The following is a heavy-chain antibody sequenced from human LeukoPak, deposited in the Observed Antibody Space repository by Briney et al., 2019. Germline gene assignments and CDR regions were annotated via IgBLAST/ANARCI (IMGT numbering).Heavy chain of an antibody. CDR1: GFTFSSYA. V-gene: IGHV3-30-3*01. Sequence: PGGSLRLSCAASGFTFSSYAMHWVRQAPGKGLEWVAVISYDGSNKYYADSVKGRFTISRDNSKNTLYLQMNSLRAEDTAVYYCARDRRPWLAMEVFDYWGQGTLVTVSS. J-gene: IGHJ4*02. D-gene: IGHD6-19*01. CDR3: ARDRRPWLAMEVFDY. CDR2: ISYDGSNK.